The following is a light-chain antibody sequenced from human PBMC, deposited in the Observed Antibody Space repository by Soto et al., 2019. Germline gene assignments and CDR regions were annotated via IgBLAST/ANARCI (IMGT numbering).Light chain of an antibody. CDR2: DAF. CDR1: QSVSRY. V-gene: IGKV3-11*01. CDR3: QQRNSWPLT. Sequence: EIVLTQSPATLSLSPGERATLSCRASQSVSRYLAWYQQKPGQAPRLLIYDAFNRATGIPARFSGSGSGTDFTLTISSLEPEDFAVYYCQQRNSWPLTFGGGPKVEIK. J-gene: IGKJ4*01.